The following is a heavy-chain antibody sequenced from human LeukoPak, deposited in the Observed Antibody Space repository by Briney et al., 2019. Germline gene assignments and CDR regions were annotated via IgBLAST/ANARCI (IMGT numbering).Heavy chain of an antibody. D-gene: IGHD2-2*01. V-gene: IGHV1-3*01. CDR2: INAGNGNT. Sequence: ASVNVSCKASGYTFTSYAMHWVRRAPGQRLEWMGWINAGNGNTKYSQKFQGRVTITRDTSASTAYMELSSLRSEDTAVYYCARADIVVVPAAPGLDYWGQGTLVTVSS. CDR1: GYTFTSYA. CDR3: ARADIVVVPAAPGLDY. J-gene: IGHJ4*02.